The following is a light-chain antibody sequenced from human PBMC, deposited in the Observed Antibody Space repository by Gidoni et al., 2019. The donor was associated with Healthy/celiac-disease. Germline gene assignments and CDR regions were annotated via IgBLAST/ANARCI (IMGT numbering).Light chain of an antibody. CDR1: QSVSSY. J-gene: IGKJ5*01. V-gene: IGKV3-11*01. Sequence: VLTQSPATLSLSPGERATLSCRASQSVSSYLAWYQQKPGQAPRLLIYDASNSATGIPARCSGSGSGTDFTLTISSLEPEDVAVYYCQQRSNWPLITFGPGTRLDIK. CDR2: DAS. CDR3: QQRSNWPLIT.